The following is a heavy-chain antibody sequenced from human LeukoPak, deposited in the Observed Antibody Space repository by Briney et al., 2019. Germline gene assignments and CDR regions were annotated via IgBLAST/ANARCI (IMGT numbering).Heavy chain of an antibody. CDR1: GFTFSSYA. Sequence: PGGSLRLSCAASGFTFSSYAMHWVRQAPGKGLEWVAVISYDGSNKYYADSVKGRFTISRDNSKNTLYLQMNSLRAEVTAVYYCTREYFPPYGGQGCLVSV. CDR2: ISYDGSNK. D-gene: IGHD3-10*01. J-gene: IGHJ4*02. CDR3: TREYFPPY. V-gene: IGHV3-30-3*01.